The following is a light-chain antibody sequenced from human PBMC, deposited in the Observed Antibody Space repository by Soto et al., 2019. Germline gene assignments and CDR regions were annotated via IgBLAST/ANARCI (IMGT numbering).Light chain of an antibody. J-gene: IGLJ1*01. CDR2: SNN. Sequence: QSVLTQPPSASGTPGQRVTISCSGSRSNIGSNTVNWYQQVPGTAPKLLIYSNNQRPSGVPDRFSGSKSGTSASLAISGLQSEDEADYYCAAWDDRLSGYVFGTASEDTV. V-gene: IGLV1-44*01. CDR3: AAWDDRLSGYV. CDR1: RSNIGSNT.